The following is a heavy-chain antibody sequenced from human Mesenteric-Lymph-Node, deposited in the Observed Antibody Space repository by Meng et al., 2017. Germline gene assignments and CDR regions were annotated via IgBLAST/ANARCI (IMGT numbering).Heavy chain of an antibody. J-gene: IGHJ4*02. D-gene: IGHD2-21*02. CDR2: IIPIFGTA. Sequence: YGGEEKIPAASVKVSCRASGGSFRSYAIRWVRQAHGQWLEWMGGIIPIFGTANYAQKFQGRVTITADESTSTAYMELSSLRSEDTAVYYCARGGVVTALKKSFDYWGQGTLVTVSS. CDR3: ARGGVVTALKKSFDY. CDR1: GGSFRSYA. V-gene: IGHV1-69*13.